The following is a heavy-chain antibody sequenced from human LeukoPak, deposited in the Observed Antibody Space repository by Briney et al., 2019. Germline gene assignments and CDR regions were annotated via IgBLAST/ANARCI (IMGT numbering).Heavy chain of an antibody. Sequence: SETLSLTCTVSGGSLSSGGYYWSWIRQHPGKGLEWIGYIYYSGSTYYNPSLKSRVTISVDTSKNQFSLKLSSVTAADTAVYYCAGGGIVGATEVDYWGQGTLVTVSS. CDR2: IYYSGST. CDR1: GGSLSSGGYY. V-gene: IGHV4-31*03. J-gene: IGHJ4*02. CDR3: AGGGIVGATEVDY. D-gene: IGHD1-26*01.